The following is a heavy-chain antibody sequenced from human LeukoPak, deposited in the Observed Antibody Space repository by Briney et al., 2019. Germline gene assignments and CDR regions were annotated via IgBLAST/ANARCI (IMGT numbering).Heavy chain of an antibody. D-gene: IGHD3-22*01. CDR2: INHSGST. V-gene: IGHV4-34*01. CDR1: GGSFSGYY. J-gene: IGHJ4*02. CDR3: ARPLEPYDSSGYYLSY. Sequence: PSETLSLTCAVYGGSFSGYYWSWIRQPPGKGLEWIGEINHSGSTNYNPSLKSRVTISVDTSKNQFSLKLSSVTAADTAVYYCARPLEPYDSSGYYLSYWGQGTLVTVSS.